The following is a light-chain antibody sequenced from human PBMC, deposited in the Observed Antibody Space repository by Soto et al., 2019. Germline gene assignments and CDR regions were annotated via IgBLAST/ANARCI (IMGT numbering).Light chain of an antibody. Sequence: DIQMTQSPSTLSASVGDRVAITCRASQSISTYLAWYQQKPGKAPKLLIYKASSLESGVPSRFSGSGSGAEFTLTINSLQPDDFATYYCQQYNTYSRTFGQGTKVEIK. CDR3: QQYNTYSRT. CDR1: QSISTY. CDR2: KAS. V-gene: IGKV1-5*03. J-gene: IGKJ1*01.